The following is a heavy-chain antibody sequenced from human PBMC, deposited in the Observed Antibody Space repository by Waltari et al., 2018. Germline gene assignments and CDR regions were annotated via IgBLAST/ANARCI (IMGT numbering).Heavy chain of an antibody. CDR2: IYYFQYSGRT. Sequence: QLQLQESGPGLVKPSETLSLSCTVSGDSISSTSYNWGWIRQPPGKGLEWIGSIYYFQYSGRTYYNPSLKSRVTISVDTSKIQFSLKLNSVTAADTAVYYCVRDLHYCSRNNCYFDYWGQGTLVTVSS. CDR3: VRDLHYCSRNNCYFDY. D-gene: IGHD2-2*01. CDR1: GDSISSTSYN. V-gene: IGHV4-39*07. J-gene: IGHJ4*02.